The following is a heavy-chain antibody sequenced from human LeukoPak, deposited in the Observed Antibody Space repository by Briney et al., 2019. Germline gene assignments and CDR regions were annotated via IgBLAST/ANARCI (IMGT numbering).Heavy chain of an antibody. CDR3: ARAVGGILWFGELLIGNWFDP. Sequence: SETLSLTCAVYGGSFSGYYWSWIRQPPGKGLEWIGEINHSGSTNYNPSLKSRVTMSVDTSKNQFSLKLSSVTAADTAVYYCARAVGGILWFGELLIGNWFDPWGQGTLVTVSS. CDR2: INHSGST. J-gene: IGHJ5*02. V-gene: IGHV4-34*01. CDR1: GGSFSGYY. D-gene: IGHD3-10*01.